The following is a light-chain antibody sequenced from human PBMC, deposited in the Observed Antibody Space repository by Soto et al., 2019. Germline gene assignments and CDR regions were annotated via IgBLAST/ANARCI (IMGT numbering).Light chain of an antibody. CDR3: QQRSNWPPYT. J-gene: IGKJ2*01. Sequence: EIVLTQSPATLSLSPGERATLSCRASQSVSSYLAWYQQKPGQAPRLLIYDASSRATGIPARFSGSGSGTDFTLPIGSLEPEDFAVYYCQQRSNWPPYTFGQGTKLEIK. CDR1: QSVSSY. CDR2: DAS. V-gene: IGKV3-11*01.